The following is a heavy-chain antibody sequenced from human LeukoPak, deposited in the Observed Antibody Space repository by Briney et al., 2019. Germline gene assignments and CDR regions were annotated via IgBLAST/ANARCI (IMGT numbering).Heavy chain of an antibody. V-gene: IGHV3-21*01. J-gene: IGHJ4*02. D-gene: IGHD7-27*01. Sequence: GRSLRLSCAASGFTFSSYSMNWVRQAPGKGLEWVSSISSSSSYIYYADSVKGRFTISRDNAKNSLYLQMNSLRAEDTAVYYCAMGKLGLLDYWGQGTLVTVSS. CDR1: GFTFSSYS. CDR3: AMGKLGLLDY. CDR2: ISSSSSYI.